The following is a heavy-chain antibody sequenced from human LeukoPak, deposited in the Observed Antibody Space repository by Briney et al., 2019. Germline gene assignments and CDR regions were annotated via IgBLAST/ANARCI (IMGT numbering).Heavy chain of an antibody. D-gene: IGHD1-26*01. CDR1: GFTFYSSW. CDR3: TRGSPGIALDA. V-gene: IGHV3-7*05. CDR2: IKQGGGDE. Sequence: GGSLRLSCAASGFTFYSSWMSWVRQAPGKGLEWVANIKQGGGDEYYVDSVKGRFTIPRDNARSSLYLQMNSLRADDTAVYYCTRGSPGIALDAWGQGTTATVSS. J-gene: IGHJ6*02.